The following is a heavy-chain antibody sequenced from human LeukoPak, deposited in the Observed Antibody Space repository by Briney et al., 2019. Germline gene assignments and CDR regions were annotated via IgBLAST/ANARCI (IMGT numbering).Heavy chain of an antibody. V-gene: IGHV4-39*01. CDR1: GGSISRSSYY. Sequence: PSETLSLTCTVSGGSISRSSYYWGWIRQPPGKGLEWIGSIYYSGSTYYNPSLKSRVTISVDTSKNQFSLKLSSVTAADTAVYYCASNLSFRGPVAVTFDYWGQGTLVTVSS. D-gene: IGHD2-21*01. CDR2: IYYSGST. J-gene: IGHJ4*02. CDR3: ASNLSFRGPVAVTFDY.